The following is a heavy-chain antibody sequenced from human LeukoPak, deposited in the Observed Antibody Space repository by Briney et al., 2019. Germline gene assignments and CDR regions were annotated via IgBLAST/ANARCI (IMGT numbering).Heavy chain of an antibody. CDR2: IYYSGST. V-gene: IGHV4-59*01. J-gene: IGHJ4*02. D-gene: IGHD6-13*01. CDR1: GGSLSSYF. CDR3: ARQPSSWFASFDS. Sequence: SETLSLTCTVSGGSLSSYFWSWIRQPPGKGLEWIAYIYYSGSTNYNPSLKSRVTISVDTSKNQFSLKLSSVTAADTAVYYCARQPSSWFASFDSWGQGTLVTVSS.